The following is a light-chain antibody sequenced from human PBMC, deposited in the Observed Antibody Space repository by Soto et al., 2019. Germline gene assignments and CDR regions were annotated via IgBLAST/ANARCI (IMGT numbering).Light chain of an antibody. J-gene: IGLJ1*01. Sequence: QSVLAQPPSASGTPGQRVTISCSGGSSNIGINTVNWYQQHPGKAPKLMIYEVSKRPSGVPDRFSGSKSGNTASLTVSGLQAEDEADYYCISYAGTAYVFGTGTKVTVL. CDR1: SSNIGINT. CDR2: EVS. CDR3: ISYAGTAYV. V-gene: IGLV2-8*01.